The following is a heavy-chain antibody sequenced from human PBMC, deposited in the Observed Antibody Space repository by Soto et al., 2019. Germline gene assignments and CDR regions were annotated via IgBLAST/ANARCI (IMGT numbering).Heavy chain of an antibody. CDR1: GYTFTSYG. Sequence: ASVKVSCKASGYTFTSYGISWVRQAPGQGLEWMGWISAYNGNTNYAQKLQGRVTMTTDTSTSTAYMELRSLRSDDTAVYYCARVLMVYAIYHFDYWGQGTLVTVSS. CDR3: ARVLMVYAIYHFDY. CDR2: ISAYNGNT. J-gene: IGHJ4*02. V-gene: IGHV1-18*01. D-gene: IGHD2-8*01.